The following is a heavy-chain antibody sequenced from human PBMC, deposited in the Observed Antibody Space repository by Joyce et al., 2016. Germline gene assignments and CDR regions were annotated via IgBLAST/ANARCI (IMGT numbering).Heavy chain of an antibody. CDR3: ASDPVGVLTGKPLH. D-gene: IGHD3-9*01. V-gene: IGHV1-69*01. J-gene: IGHJ4*02. CDR1: GGTFSASA. Sequence: QVRLEQSGAEVKKPGSSVKVSCRASGGTFSASAISWVRQAPGQGLEYMGQIVPAFGTPKYAPDFRDRVTIPADEATTTAYMELRALRSDDSAVYYCASDPVGVLTGKPLHWGQGTLVTVST. CDR2: IVPAFGTP.